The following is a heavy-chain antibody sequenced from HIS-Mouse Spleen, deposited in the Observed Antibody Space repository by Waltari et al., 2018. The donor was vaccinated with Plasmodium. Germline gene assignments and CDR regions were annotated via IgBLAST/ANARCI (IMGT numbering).Heavy chain of an antibody. CDR3: ARVTSSGVYWYFDL. J-gene: IGHJ2*01. CDR2: INHSGST. CDR1: GWYFSGYD. Sequence: QVQLQPWGAGLLKPSEPLSLTSAVYGWYFSGYDWSWTRQPPGKGLESIGEINHSGSTNYNPSLKSRVTISVDTSKNQFSLKLSSVTAADTAVYYCARVTSSGVYWYFDLWGRGTLVTVSS. D-gene: IGHD3-3*01. V-gene: IGHV4-34*01.